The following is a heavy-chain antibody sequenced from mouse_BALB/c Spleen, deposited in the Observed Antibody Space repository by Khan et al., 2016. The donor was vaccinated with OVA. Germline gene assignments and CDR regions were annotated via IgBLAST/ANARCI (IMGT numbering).Heavy chain of an antibody. V-gene: IGHV1-4*01. Sequence: VQLKESGAELARPGASVKMSCKASGYTFTSYTIHWIKLRPGQGLEWIGYINPSNGYTNYNQKFRDKATLTADKSSTTAYMQLSSLTSDDSAVYNCVGDGAYHRNDGWFAYWGQGTLVTVSA. CDR1: GYTFTSYT. J-gene: IGHJ3*01. CDR3: VGDGAYHRNDGWFAY. CDR2: INPSNGYT. D-gene: IGHD2-14*01.